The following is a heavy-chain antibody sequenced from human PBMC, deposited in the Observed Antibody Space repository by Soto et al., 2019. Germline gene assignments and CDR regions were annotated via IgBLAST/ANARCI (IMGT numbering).Heavy chain of an antibody. CDR1: GGTFSSYA. CDR3: ARLGYCSSTSCYKPPPTDDEYFQH. Sequence: GASVEVSCRASGGTFSSYAISWVRQAPGQGLEWMGGIIPIFGTANYAQKFQGRVTITADESTSTAYMELSSLRSEDTAVYYCARLGYCSSTSCYKPPPTDDEYFQHWGQGTLVTSPQ. J-gene: IGHJ1*01. CDR2: IIPIFGTA. D-gene: IGHD2-2*02. V-gene: IGHV1-69*13.